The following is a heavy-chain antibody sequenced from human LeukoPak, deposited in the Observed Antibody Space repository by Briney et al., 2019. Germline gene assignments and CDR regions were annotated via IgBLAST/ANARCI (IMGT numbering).Heavy chain of an antibody. D-gene: IGHD3-10*01. V-gene: IGHV1-18*01. CDR1: GLTFTNYG. CDR2: ISAYNGNT. CDR3: AREGYFGSGIDYYYGMDV. Sequence: ASVKVSCKASGLTFTNYGISWVRQAPGQGLEWMGWISAYNGNTNYAQKFQGRVTMTTDISTTTAYMELRSLRSDDTAVYYCAREGYFGSGIDYYYGMDVWGQGTTVTVSS. J-gene: IGHJ6*02.